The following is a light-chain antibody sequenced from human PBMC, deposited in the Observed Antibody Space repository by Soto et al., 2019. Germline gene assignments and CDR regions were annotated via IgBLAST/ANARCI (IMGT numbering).Light chain of an antibody. Sequence: QSVLTQPPSASGSPGQSVTISCTGTSSDVGGYNYVSWYQQHPGKAPKLMIYEVSKRPSGVPDRFSGSKSGNTASLTVSGLQAEDEADYYCSSYAGSNGGVFGTGTKATVL. J-gene: IGLJ1*01. CDR3: SSYAGSNGGV. CDR2: EVS. CDR1: SSDVGGYNY. V-gene: IGLV2-8*01.